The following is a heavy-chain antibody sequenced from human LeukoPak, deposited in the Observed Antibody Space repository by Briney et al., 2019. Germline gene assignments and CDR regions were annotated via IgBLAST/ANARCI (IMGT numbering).Heavy chain of an antibody. D-gene: IGHD2-2*01. CDR1: GFAFSKAW. Sequence: GGSLRLSCAASGFAFSKAWVSLVRESPGPQLEWWGRIKSKTDGGTTDYAAPVKGRFTISRDDSKNTLYLQMNSLKTEDTAVYYCTTVGLDCSSTSCYAYYFDYWGQGTLVTVSS. V-gene: IGHV3-15*01. CDR2: IKSKTDGGTT. CDR3: TTVGLDCSSTSCYAYYFDY. J-gene: IGHJ4*02.